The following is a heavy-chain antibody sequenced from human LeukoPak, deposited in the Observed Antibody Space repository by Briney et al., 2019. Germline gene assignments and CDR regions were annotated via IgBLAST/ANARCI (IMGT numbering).Heavy chain of an antibody. CDR1: GGSISSYY. CDR3: ARALDYGGPDAFDI. CDR2: IYYSGST. V-gene: IGHV4-59*01. J-gene: IGHJ3*02. Sequence: SETLSLTCTVSGGSISSYYWSWIRQPPGKGLEWIGHIYYSGSTNYNPSLKSRVTISVDKSKNQFSLKLSSVTAADTAVYYCARALDYGGPDAFDIWGQGTMVTVSS. D-gene: IGHD4-17*01.